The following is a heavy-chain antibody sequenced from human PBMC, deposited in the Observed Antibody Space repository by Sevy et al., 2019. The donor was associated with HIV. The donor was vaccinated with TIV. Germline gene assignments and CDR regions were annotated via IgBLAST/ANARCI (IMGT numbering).Heavy chain of an antibody. CDR1: GFTFSSYW. J-gene: IGHJ3*02. Sequence: GGSLRLSCAASGFTFSSYWMSWVRQAPGKGLEWVANIKQDGSEKYYVDSVKGRFTISRDNAKNSLYLQMNSLRAEDTAVYYCARGEGYCSGGSYYAWGAFDIWGQGTMVTVSS. CDR3: ARGEGYCSGGSYYAWGAFDI. CDR2: IKQDGSEK. V-gene: IGHV3-7*03. D-gene: IGHD2-15*01.